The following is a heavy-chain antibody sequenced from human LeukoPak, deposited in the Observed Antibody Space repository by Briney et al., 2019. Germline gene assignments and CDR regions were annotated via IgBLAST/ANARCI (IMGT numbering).Heavy chain of an antibody. CDR3: ATGAVAGHNHY. CDR2: ISAYNGDT. CDR1: GYSFGSFG. Sequence: ASVKVSCKASGYSFGSFGINWVRQAPGQGLEWMGWISAYNGDTNYAQKFQGRVTMTEDTSTDTAYMELSSLRSEDTAVYYCATGAVAGHNHYWGQGTLVTVSS. J-gene: IGHJ4*02. D-gene: IGHD6-19*01. V-gene: IGHV1-18*01.